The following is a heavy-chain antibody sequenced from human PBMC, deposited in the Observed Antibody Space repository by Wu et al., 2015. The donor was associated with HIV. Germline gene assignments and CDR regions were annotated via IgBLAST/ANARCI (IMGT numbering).Heavy chain of an antibody. Sequence: QVQLVQSGAEVKKPGASVKVSCKASGYIFTSYGISWVRQAPGQGLVWMGWISAYNGKTNYAQKLQGRVTMTTDKSTSTAYMELSRLRSDDTAFYYCARAGREIVPAAIYYYYYYMDVWGKGTTVTVSS. CDR3: ARAGREIVPAAIYYYYYYMDV. J-gene: IGHJ6*03. CDR2: ISAYNGKT. CDR1: GYIFTSYG. D-gene: IGHD2-2*01. V-gene: IGHV1-18*01.